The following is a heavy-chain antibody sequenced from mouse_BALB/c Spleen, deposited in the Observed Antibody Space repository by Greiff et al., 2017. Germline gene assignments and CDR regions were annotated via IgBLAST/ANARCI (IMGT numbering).Heavy chain of an antibody. J-gene: IGHJ4*01. CDR1: GFTFSSFG. D-gene: IGHD2-14*01. CDR3: ARSEEVRRYFYAMDY. Sequence: DVKLVESGGGLVQPGGSRKLSCAASGFTFSSFGMHWVRQAPEKGLEWVAYISSGSSTIYYADTVKGRFTISRDNPKNTLFLQMTSLRSEDTAMYYCARSEEVRRYFYAMDYWGQGTSVTVSS. CDR2: ISSGSSTI. V-gene: IGHV5-17*02.